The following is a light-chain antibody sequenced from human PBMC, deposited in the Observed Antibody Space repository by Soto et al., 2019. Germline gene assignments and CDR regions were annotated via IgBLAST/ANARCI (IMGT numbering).Light chain of an antibody. V-gene: IGKV3-20*01. CDR1: QSVSSSF. CDR3: QHYGRSPGLFT. CDR2: GSS. Sequence: ELVLTQSPGTLSLSPGERATLSCRASQSVSSSFLSWYQQKPGQAPRLLIYGSSSRATGIPDRFSGSGSGTDFTLTISRLEPEDFAVYYCQHYGRSPGLFTFGPGTQVDIK. J-gene: IGKJ3*01.